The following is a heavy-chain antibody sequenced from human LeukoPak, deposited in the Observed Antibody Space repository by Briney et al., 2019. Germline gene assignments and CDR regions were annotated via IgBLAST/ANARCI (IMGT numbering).Heavy chain of an antibody. CDR2: ISGSGGRT. CDR1: GFTFSSYA. CDR3: AKRWSSGWYGDY. J-gene: IGHJ4*02. Sequence: GGSLRLSCAASGFTFSSYAMTWVRQAPGKGLEWVSGISGSGGRTYYADYVKGRFTISRDNSKNTLYLQMNSLRAEDTAVYYCAKRWSSGWYGDYWGQGTLVTVSS. V-gene: IGHV3-23*01. D-gene: IGHD6-19*01.